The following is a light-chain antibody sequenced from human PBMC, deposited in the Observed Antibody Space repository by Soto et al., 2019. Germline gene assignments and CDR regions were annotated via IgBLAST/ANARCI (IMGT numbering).Light chain of an antibody. V-gene: IGKV1-9*01. Sequence: DIQLTQSPSFLSASVGDRVTITCRASQGISSYLAWYQQKPGKAPKLLIYAASTLQSGVPSRFSGSGSGTEVTLTISSLQPEDFATYYCQQLNSFPITFGQGKRLEIK. CDR2: AAS. CDR1: QGISSY. CDR3: QQLNSFPIT. J-gene: IGKJ5*01.